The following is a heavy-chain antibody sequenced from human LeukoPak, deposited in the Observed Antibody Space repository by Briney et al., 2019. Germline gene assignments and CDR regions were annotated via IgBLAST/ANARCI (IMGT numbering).Heavy chain of an antibody. CDR1: GGSFSGYY. V-gene: IGHV4-34*01. CDR3: ARLYSGTYGGIYYYYYMEV. J-gene: IGHJ6*03. CDR2: INHSGST. D-gene: IGHD1-26*01. Sequence: ASETLSLTCAVYGGSFSGYYWSWIRQPPGKGLEWIGEINHSGSTNYNPSLKSRVTISVDTSKNQFSLKLSSVTAADTAVYYCARLYSGTYGGIYYYYYMEVWGKGTTVTISS.